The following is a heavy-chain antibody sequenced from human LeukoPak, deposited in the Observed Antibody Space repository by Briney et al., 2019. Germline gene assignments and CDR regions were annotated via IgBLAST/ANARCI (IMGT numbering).Heavy chain of an antibody. Sequence: GGSLRLSCAASGFTFSSYAMSWVRQAPGKGLGWVSVISGSGDSTYYADSVKGRFTISRDNSKNTLYLHMNSLRAEDTAVYFCAKEDAAGSTGSADYWGQGTLVTVSS. CDR1: GFTFSSYA. V-gene: IGHV3-23*01. D-gene: IGHD2-2*01. J-gene: IGHJ4*02. CDR2: ISGSGDST. CDR3: AKEDAAGSTGSADY.